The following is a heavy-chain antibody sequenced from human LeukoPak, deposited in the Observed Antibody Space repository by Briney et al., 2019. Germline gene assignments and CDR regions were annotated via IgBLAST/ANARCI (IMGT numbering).Heavy chain of an antibody. J-gene: IGHJ4*02. CDR3: ARLRVGSYSFGY. V-gene: IGHV3-7*03. D-gene: IGHD1-26*01. Sequence: GGSLKLSCVASGFTFSSYWMSWVRQAPGKGLEWVANIRQDGGEKYYVDSVRGRFTISRDNAKSSLYLQMNSLRAEDMSVYHCARLRVGSYSFGYWGQGSLVTVSS. CDR1: GFTFSSYW. CDR2: IRQDGGEK.